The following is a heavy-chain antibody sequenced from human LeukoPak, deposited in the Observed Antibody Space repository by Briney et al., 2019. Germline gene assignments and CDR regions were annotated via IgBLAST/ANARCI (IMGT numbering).Heavy chain of an antibody. J-gene: IGHJ3*02. D-gene: IGHD4-23*01. V-gene: IGHV4-4*02. CDR1: GGSISSSNW. CDR3: AKDYGGNAFDI. Sequence: SETLSLTCAVSGGSISSSNWWSWVRQPPGKGLEWIGYIYYSGSTNYNPSLKSRVTISVDTSKNQFSLKLSSVTAADTAVYYCAKDYGGNAFDIWGQGTMVTVSS. CDR2: IYYSGST.